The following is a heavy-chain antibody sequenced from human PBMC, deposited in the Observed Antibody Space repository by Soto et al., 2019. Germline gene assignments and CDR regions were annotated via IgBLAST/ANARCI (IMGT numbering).Heavy chain of an antibody. Sequence: SETLSLTCAVSGGSISSGGYSWSWIRQPPGKGLEWIGYSGSVNYNPSLKSRVTISVDTSKNQFSLRLHSVTAADTAVYYCARDRWGSLDFWGQGVLVTVSS. CDR2: SGSV. CDR1: GGSISSGGYS. D-gene: IGHD7-27*01. V-gene: IGHV4-61*08. J-gene: IGHJ4*02. CDR3: ARDRWGSLDF.